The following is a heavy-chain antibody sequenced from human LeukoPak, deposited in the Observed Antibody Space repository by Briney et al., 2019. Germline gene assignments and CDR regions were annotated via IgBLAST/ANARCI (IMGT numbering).Heavy chain of an antibody. V-gene: IGHV3-21*01. Sequence: PGRSLRLSCAASGFTFSSFSMNWVRQAPGKGLEWVSSISSSSNYIYYADSVRGRSTISRDNAKNSLSLQMNSLRVEDTAVYYCGRDLDGDYGWHFDLWGRGTLVTVSS. J-gene: IGHJ2*01. D-gene: IGHD4-17*01. CDR3: GRDLDGDYGWHFDL. CDR2: ISSSSNYI. CDR1: GFTFSSFS.